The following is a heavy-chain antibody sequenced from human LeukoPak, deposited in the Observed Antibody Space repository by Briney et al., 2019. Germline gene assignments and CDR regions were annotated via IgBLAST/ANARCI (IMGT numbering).Heavy chain of an antibody. V-gene: IGHV1-69*13. Sequence: ASVKVSCKASGGTFSSYAISWVRQAPGQGLEWMGGIIPIFGTANYAQKFQGGVTITADESTSTAYLELSSPRSEDTAVYYCASHYYDSSGYYYGFDYWGQGTLVTVSS. D-gene: IGHD3-22*01. CDR1: GGTFSSYA. J-gene: IGHJ4*02. CDR2: IIPIFGTA. CDR3: ASHYYDSSGYYYGFDY.